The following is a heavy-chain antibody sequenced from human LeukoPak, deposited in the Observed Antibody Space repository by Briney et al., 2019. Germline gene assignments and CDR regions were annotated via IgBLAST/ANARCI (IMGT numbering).Heavy chain of an antibody. D-gene: IGHD3-3*01. Sequence: ASVKVSCKASGYTFTSYYMHWVRQAPGQGLEWMGIINPSGGSTSYAQKFQGRVTMTTDTSTSTVYMELSSLRSEDTAVYYCAREEGDFLLGYREWYFDYWGQGTLVTVPP. V-gene: IGHV1-46*01. CDR3: AREEGDFLLGYREWYFDY. J-gene: IGHJ4*02. CDR2: INPSGGST. CDR1: GYTFTSYY.